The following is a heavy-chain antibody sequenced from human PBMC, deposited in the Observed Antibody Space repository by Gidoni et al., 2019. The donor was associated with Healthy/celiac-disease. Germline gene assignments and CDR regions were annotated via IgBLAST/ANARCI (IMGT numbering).Heavy chain of an antibody. J-gene: IGHJ4*02. CDR1: GFTFSSYS. CDR3: ARVGYSSGWHWGY. V-gene: IGHV3-21*01. D-gene: IGHD6-19*01. Sequence: EVQLVESGGGLVKPGGSLRLSCADSGFTFSSYSMNWVRQAPGKGLEGVSSISSSSSYIYYADSVKGRFTIARDNAKNSLYLQINSLRAEDTAVYYCARVGYSSGWHWGYWGQGTLVTVSS. CDR2: ISSSSSYI.